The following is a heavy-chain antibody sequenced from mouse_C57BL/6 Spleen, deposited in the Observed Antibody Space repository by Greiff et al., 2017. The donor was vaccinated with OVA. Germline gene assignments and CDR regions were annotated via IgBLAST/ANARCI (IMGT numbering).Heavy chain of an antibody. CDR2: ISDGGSYT. CDR1: GFTFSSYA. V-gene: IGHV5-4*01. J-gene: IGHJ4*01. Sequence: EVQGVESGGGLVKPGGSLKLSCAASGFTFSSYAMSWVRQTPEKRLEWVATISDGGSYTYYPDNVKGRFTISRDNAKNNLYLQMSHLKSEDTAMYYCAREASKRAMDYWGQGTSVTVSS. CDR3: AREASKRAMDY. D-gene: IGHD2-5*01.